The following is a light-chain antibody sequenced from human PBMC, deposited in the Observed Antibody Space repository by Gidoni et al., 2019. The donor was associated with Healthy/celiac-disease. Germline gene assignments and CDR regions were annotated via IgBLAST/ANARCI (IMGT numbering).Light chain of an antibody. Sequence: DIQMTQSPSSLSASVGDRVTITCRARQSISSYLNWYQQKPGKAPKLLIYAASSLQSGVPSRFSGSGSGTDFTLTISSLQPEDFATYYCQQSYSTLRTFGQXTKLEIK. CDR2: AAS. CDR3: QQSYSTLRT. CDR1: QSISSY. V-gene: IGKV1-39*01. J-gene: IGKJ2*01.